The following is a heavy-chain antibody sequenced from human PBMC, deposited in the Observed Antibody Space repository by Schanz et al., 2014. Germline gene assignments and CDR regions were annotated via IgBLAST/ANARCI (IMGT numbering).Heavy chain of an antibody. V-gene: IGHV3-11*06. CDR3: ARDHQWLARYYMDV. CDR1: GFTFSDNF. CDR2: ITTSTSYT. D-gene: IGHD6-19*01. J-gene: IGHJ6*03. Sequence: QVQLVESGGGLVKPGGSLRLSCAASGFTFSDNFMSWIRQAPGKGLEWISYITTSTSYTNYADSVKGRFTISRDNAKKSLFLQMNSLRAEDTAVYYCARDHQWLARYYMDVWGKGTTVTVSS.